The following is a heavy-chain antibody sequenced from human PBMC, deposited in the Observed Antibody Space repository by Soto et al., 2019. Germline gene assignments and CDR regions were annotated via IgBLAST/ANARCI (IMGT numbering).Heavy chain of an antibody. J-gene: IGHJ3*02. D-gene: IGHD3-3*02. CDR3: ARVSTDWHNAFDI. CDR2: TRDKVNSYTT. CDR1: GFTLSDHY. Sequence: GGSLRLSCEASGFTLSDHYMDWVRQAPGKGLQWVGRTRDKVNSYTTEYAASVKGRFTISRDDSKNSLYLQMNSLRSVDTAVYYCARVSTDWHNAFDIWGRGTMVTVSS. V-gene: IGHV3-72*01.